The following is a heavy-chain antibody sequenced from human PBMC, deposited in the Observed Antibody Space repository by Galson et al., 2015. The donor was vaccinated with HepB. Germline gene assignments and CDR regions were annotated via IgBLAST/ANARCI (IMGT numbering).Heavy chain of an antibody. V-gene: IGHV3-7*01. Sequence: LRLSCAASGFTFSTYWMSWIRQAPGKGLEWVATIKQDGSEKYYVDSVKGRFTTSRDNAKNSLYLQMNSLGADDTALYYCARVSRSPYDFWGGADAFDVWGQGTMVTVSS. CDR2: IKQDGSEK. CDR3: ARVSRSPYDFWGGADAFDV. D-gene: IGHD3-3*01. J-gene: IGHJ3*01. CDR1: GFTFSTYW.